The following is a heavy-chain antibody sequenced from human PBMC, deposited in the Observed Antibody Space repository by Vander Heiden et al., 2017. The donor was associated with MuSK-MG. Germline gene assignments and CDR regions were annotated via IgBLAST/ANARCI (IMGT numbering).Heavy chain of an antibody. CDR2: ITGRGGST. CDR3: TGWEGFDI. V-gene: IGHV3-23*01. D-gene: IGHD1-26*01. Sequence: EVQLLESGGGLVQPGGSLRLSCAASGFTFSSYAMSWVRQAPGKGLEWVSGITGRGGSTYYADSVKGRFTISRENSKNTLNLKMKSLRAEDTAVDYCTGWEGFDIWGQGTLVTVSS. J-gene: IGHJ3*02. CDR1: GFTFSSYA.